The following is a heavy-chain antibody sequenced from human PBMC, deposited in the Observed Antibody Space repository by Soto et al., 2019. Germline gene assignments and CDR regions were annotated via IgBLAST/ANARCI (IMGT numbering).Heavy chain of an antibody. CDR3: AKVASGGHLDY. V-gene: IGHV4-59*01. J-gene: IGHJ4*02. D-gene: IGHD6-25*01. Sequence: PSETLSLTCTVSGVSINNYYWTWIRQPPGKRLEWIGAIYYTGSTTYNPSLRSRVTFSVDTSKNQFSLSLTSVTAADTAVYFCAKVASGGHLDYWGQGTLVTVS. CDR2: IYYTGST. CDR1: GVSINNYY.